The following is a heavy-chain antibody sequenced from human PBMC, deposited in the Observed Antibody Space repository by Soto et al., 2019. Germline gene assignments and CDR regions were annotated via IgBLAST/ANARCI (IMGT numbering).Heavy chain of an antibody. CDR1: GFTFGDYA. D-gene: IGHD6-19*01. Sequence: EVQLVESGGGLVQPGRSLRLSCAASGFTFGDYAMHWVHQAPGKGLEWVSYISWNSGNIGYADSVKGRFTISRDNAKNSLYLQMNSLRTEDTALYYCAKYIAVAASDYWGQGTLVTVSS. J-gene: IGHJ4*02. V-gene: IGHV3-9*01. CDR2: ISWNSGNI. CDR3: AKYIAVAASDY.